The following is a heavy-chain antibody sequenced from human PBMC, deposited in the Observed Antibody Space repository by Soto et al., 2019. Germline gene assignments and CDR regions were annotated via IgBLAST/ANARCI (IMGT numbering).Heavy chain of an antibody. J-gene: IGHJ4*02. CDR2: ISGRGATT. Sequence: EVHLLESGGDLVQRGGSLRLSCAASGFIFSNYAMSWVRQAPGKGLEWVSAISGRGATTYYPDSVKGRFTISRDNSKNTLYLQMNSLRAEDTAVYYCTKGGIPRRYSIPKVEFDYWGQGSLVTVSS. D-gene: IGHD5-18*01. CDR1: GFIFSNYA. CDR3: TKGGIPRRYSIPKVEFDY. V-gene: IGHV3-23*01.